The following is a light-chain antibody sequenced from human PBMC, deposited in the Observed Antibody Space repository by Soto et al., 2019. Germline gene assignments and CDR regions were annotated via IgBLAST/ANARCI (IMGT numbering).Light chain of an antibody. CDR1: SSNIESNY. J-gene: IGLJ2*01. CDR3: AAWDDSLSAVV. Sequence: QSVLTQPPSASGTPGQRVTISCSGSSSNIESNYVYWYQQLPGSAPKLLIYRNAQRPSGVPDRFSGSKSGTSASLAISGLRSEDEADYYCAAWDDSLSAVVFGGGTKLTVL. V-gene: IGLV1-47*01. CDR2: RNA.